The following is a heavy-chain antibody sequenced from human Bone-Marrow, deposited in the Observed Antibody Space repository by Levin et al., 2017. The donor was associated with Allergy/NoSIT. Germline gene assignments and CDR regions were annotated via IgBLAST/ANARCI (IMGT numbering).Heavy chain of an antibody. CDR2: ISYDGSNK. D-gene: IGHD2-21*02. Sequence: PGGSLRLSCAASGFTFSNSAMHWVRQAPGKGLEWVAIISYDGSNKNYADSVKGRFTMSRDNSKNTLYLQMNSLRAEDTAVYYCARMKDCKTIDCYNSFDIWGQGTMVTVSS. J-gene: IGHJ3*02. V-gene: IGHV3-30-3*01. CDR1: GFTFSNSA. CDR3: ARMKDCKTIDCYNSFDI.